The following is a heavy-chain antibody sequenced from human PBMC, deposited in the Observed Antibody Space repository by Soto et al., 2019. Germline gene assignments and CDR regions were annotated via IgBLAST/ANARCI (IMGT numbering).Heavy chain of an antibody. V-gene: IGHV1-69*01. CDR3: AKEAGDH. CDR1: GGTFNTYA. CDR2: IIPIFGIK. D-gene: IGHD3-10*01. Sequence: QMQLVQSGAEVKERGSSVKISCKTSGGTFNTYALTWVRQAPGQGLEWIGGIIPIFGIKNVAQRFQGRVTINADESLTTAYMEMNSLRADHTAVYYCAKEAGDHWGQGTLVTVSS. J-gene: IGHJ4*02.